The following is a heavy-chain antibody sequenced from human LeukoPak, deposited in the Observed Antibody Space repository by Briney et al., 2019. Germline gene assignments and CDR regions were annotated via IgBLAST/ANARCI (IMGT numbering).Heavy chain of an antibody. CDR1: GGSISSGGYY. CDR2: IYHSGST. J-gene: IGHJ6*02. V-gene: IGHV4-30-2*01. CDR3: ARLSRGYCSGGSCFRYYYYGMDV. D-gene: IGHD2-15*01. Sequence: PSQTLSLTCTVSGGSISSGGYYWSWIRQPPGKGLERIGYIYHSGSTYYNPSLKSRVTISVDTSKNQLSLKLSSVTAADTAVYYCARLSRGYCSGGSCFRYYYYGMDVWGQGTTVTVSS.